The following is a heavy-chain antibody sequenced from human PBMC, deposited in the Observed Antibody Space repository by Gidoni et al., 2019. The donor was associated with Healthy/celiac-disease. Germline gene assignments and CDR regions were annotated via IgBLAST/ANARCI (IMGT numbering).Heavy chain of an antibody. Sequence: QVQLQQWGAGLWKPSETLSLTCAVYGGSFSGYYWSWIRQPPGKGLEWIGEINHSGSTNYNPSLKSRVTISVDTSKNQFSLKLSSVPAADTAVYYCARVYPPRRYFDLWGRGTLVTVSS. CDR1: GGSFSGYY. CDR2: INHSGST. CDR3: ARVYPPRRYFDL. J-gene: IGHJ2*01. V-gene: IGHV4-34*01.